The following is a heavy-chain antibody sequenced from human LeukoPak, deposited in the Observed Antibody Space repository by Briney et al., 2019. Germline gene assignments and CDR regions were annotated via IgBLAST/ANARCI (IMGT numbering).Heavy chain of an antibody. V-gene: IGHV4-61*01. Sequence: SETLSLTCTVSGGSVSSGSYYWSWIRQPPGKGLEWIGYIYYSGSTNYNPSLKSRVTLSVDTSKNQFSLKLTSVTVADTAVYYCARYRLGWFDPWGQGTLVTVSS. CDR2: IYYSGST. CDR1: GGSVSSGSYY. J-gene: IGHJ5*02. CDR3: ARYRLGWFDP. D-gene: IGHD6-25*01.